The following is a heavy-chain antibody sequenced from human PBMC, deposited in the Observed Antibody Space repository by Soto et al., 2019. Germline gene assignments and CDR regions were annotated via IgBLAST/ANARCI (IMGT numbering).Heavy chain of an antibody. Sequence: ASVKVSCKASGGTFSSYAISWVRQAPGQGLEWMGGIIPIFGTANYAQKFQGRVTITADESTSTAYMELSSLRSEDTAVYYCARPQYDYSNYWFDPWGQGTLVTVSS. CDR2: IIPIFGTA. J-gene: IGHJ5*02. CDR3: ARPQYDYSNYWFDP. V-gene: IGHV1-69*13. D-gene: IGHD4-4*01. CDR1: GGTFSSYA.